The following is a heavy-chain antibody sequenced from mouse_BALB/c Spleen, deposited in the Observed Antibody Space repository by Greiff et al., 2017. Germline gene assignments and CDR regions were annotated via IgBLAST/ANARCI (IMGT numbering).Heavy chain of an antibody. Sequence: DVMVVESGGGLVKPGGSLKLSCAASGFTFSSYAMSWVRQTPEKKLEWVATISSGGSYTYYPDSVKGRFTISRDNAKNTLYLQMSSLRSEDTAMYYCARQDYRYDGYFDVWGAGTTVTVSS. V-gene: IGHV5-9-3*01. CDR1: GFTFSSYA. CDR3: ARQDYRYDGYFDV. J-gene: IGHJ1*01. D-gene: IGHD2-14*01. CDR2: ISSGGSYT.